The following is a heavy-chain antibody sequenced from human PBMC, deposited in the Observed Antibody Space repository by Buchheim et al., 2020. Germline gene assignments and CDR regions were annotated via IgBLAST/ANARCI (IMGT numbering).Heavy chain of an antibody. CDR2: ISSSSSYI. D-gene: IGHD2-15*01. CDR1: GFTFSTYS. Sequence: EVQLVESGGGLVKPGGSLRLSCAASGFTFSTYSMTWVRQAPGKGLEWVSSISSSSSYIYYADSVKGRFTISRDNAKNSLYLQMNSLRAEDTAVYYCARCSGGTCYSSSAVDYWGQGTL. CDR3: ARCSGGTCYSSSAVDY. J-gene: IGHJ4*02. V-gene: IGHV3-21*01.